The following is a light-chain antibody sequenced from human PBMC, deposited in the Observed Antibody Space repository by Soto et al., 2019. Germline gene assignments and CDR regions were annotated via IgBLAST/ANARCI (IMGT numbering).Light chain of an antibody. CDR2: GAS. CDR3: QQYVKAPHT. Sequence: EIVLTQSPGTLSLSPGESATLSCRACQSVSSSQVAWYQQKPAQAPRLLIYGASSRATGIPDRFSGVGSETDFTLSISRLEPEVFAAYYCQQYVKAPHTFGLATELEIK. CDR1: QSVSSSQ. J-gene: IGKJ2*01. V-gene: IGKV3-20*01.